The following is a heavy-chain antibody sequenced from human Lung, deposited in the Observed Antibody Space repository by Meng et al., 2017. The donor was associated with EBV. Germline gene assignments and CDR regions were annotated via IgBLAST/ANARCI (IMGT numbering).Heavy chain of an antibody. D-gene: IGHD3-10*01. CDR2: FVNNVDT. J-gene: IGHJ4*02. V-gene: IGHV1-18*01. CDR3: ARGTPGRSYSDY. Sequence: QLVQSGAEVKKPGASVRVSCEASGYTFASYGISWLRQAPGQGLEWMGWFVNNVDTYSAQKFRGRVTMTTDTHTSTAFMELRSLRSDDTAVYYCARGTPGRSYSDYWGQGTLVTVSS. CDR1: GYTFASYG.